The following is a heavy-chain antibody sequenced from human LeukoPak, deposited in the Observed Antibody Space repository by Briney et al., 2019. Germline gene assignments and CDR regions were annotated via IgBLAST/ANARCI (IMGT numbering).Heavy chain of an antibody. CDR1: GFTFSGYA. Sequence: GGSLRLSCAASGFTFSGYAMNWVRQAPGKGLEWVSFINGGGNTFYADSVKGRFAISRDNAKNSLYLQMNGQRAEDTAVYYCARDPAEADCWGQGTLVTVSS. V-gene: IGHV3-21*06. CDR2: INGGGNT. J-gene: IGHJ4*02. CDR3: ARDPAEADC.